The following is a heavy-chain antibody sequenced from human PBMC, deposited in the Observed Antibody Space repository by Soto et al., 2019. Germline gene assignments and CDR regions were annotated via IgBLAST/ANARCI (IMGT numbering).Heavy chain of an antibody. D-gene: IGHD3-10*01. V-gene: IGHV3-23*01. CDR3: AKKVNSGPGSQYFDY. CDR2: FRTSGDGGTT. J-gene: IGHJ4*02. CDR1: GFTFSSYS. Sequence: PGGSLRLSCAASGFTFSSYSMSWVRQAPGKGLEWVSGFRTSGDGGTTYYADSVKGRFTISRDNSKNMLFLQMNSLRDEDTAIYYCAKKVNSGPGSQYFDYWGQGTLVTVSS.